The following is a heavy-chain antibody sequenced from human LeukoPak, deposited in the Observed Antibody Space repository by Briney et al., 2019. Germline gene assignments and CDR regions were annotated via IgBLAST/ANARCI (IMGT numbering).Heavy chain of an antibody. V-gene: IGHV3-64*01. CDR3: ARGITGASRRLDV. CDR1: GLTFSSYA. Sequence: GGSLRLSCAASGLTFSSYAMYWVRQAPGKGLEYVSVITSDGGSTYYANSAKGRFTISRDNSKNTLYLQMGSLRDEDMAVYYCARGITGASRRLDVWGQGTTVTVSS. CDR2: ITSDGGST. D-gene: IGHD1-20*01. J-gene: IGHJ6*02.